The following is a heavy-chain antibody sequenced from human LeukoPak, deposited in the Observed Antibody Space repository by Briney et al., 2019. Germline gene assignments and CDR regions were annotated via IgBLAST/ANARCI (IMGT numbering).Heavy chain of an antibody. CDR2: IKSKTDGGTT. Sequence: GGSLRLSCAASGFNFRSYTMNWVRQAPGKGLEWVGRIKSKTDGGTTDYAAPVKGRFTISRDDSKNTLYLQMNSLKTEDTAVYYCTTVSGYSFDYWGQRTLVTVSS. J-gene: IGHJ4*02. D-gene: IGHD3-22*01. CDR1: GFNFRSYT. CDR3: TTVSGYSFDY. V-gene: IGHV3-15*01.